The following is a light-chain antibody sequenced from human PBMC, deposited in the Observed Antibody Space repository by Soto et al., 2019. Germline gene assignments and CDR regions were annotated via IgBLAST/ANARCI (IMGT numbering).Light chain of an antibody. J-gene: IGLJ2*01. Sequence: QSVLTQPTSASGTPGQRVTISCSGSLSNIGSNFIYWYQQLPGSAPKLLINRNNERPSGVPARFSGSKSGTSASLAISGLRSEDEADYHCAAWDDSLRGVVFGGGTKLTVL. V-gene: IGLV1-47*01. CDR2: RNN. CDR1: LSNIGSNF. CDR3: AAWDDSLRGVV.